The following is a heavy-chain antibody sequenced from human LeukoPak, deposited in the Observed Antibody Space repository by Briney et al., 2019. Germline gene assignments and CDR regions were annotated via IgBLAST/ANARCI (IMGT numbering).Heavy chain of an antibody. CDR2: IYTSGST. V-gene: IGHV4-4*07. Sequence: SETLSLTCTVSGGSISSYYWSWIRQPAGKGLEWIGRIYTSGSTNYNPSLKSRVTMSVDTSKNQFSLKLSSVTAADTAVYYCARGARSGSGGNRFDPWGQGTLVTVSS. D-gene: IGHD3-10*01. CDR1: GGSISSYY. CDR3: ARGARSGSGGNRFDP. J-gene: IGHJ5*02.